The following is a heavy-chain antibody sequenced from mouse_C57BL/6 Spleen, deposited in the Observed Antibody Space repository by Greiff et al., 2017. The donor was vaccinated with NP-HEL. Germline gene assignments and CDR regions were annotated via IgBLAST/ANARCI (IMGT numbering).Heavy chain of an antibody. Sequence: QVQLKQSGAELARPGASVKLSCKASGYTFTSYGMSWVKQRTGRGLEWIGEIYPRSGGTYYNEKFKGKATLTADKSSSTAYMELRSLTSEDSAVYFCASSELPRDYFDYWGQGTTLTVSS. V-gene: IGHV1-81*01. CDR3: ASSELPRDYFDY. D-gene: IGHD1-1*01. J-gene: IGHJ2*01. CDR2: IYPRSGGT. CDR1: GYTFTSYG.